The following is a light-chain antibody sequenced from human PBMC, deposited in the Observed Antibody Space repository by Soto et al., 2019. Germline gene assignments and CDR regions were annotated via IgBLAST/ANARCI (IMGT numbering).Light chain of an antibody. CDR3: QQYNSYSYT. Sequence: DIQMTPSPSTLSASVGDRVAIPCRASQSISTYLAWYQQKPGKAPKLLIYKASSLGSGVPSRFSGSGSGAEFTLTISSLQPDDFATYYCQQYNSYSYTFGQGTKVDIK. CDR2: KAS. CDR1: QSISTY. J-gene: IGKJ1*01. V-gene: IGKV1-5*03.